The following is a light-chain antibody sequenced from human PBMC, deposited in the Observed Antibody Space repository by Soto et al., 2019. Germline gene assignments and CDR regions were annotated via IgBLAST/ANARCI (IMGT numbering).Light chain of an antibody. CDR2: EDN. CDR3: SSYAGLSTGV. Sequence: QSALTQPASVSGSPGQTITISCTGTSSDVGSYNLVSWYQQHPGKAPKLLIYEDNKRPSGVSNRFSGSKSGNTASMTISGLQAEDEADYHCSSYAGLSTGVFGGGTKLTVL. J-gene: IGLJ3*02. CDR1: SSDVGSYNL. V-gene: IGLV2-23*01.